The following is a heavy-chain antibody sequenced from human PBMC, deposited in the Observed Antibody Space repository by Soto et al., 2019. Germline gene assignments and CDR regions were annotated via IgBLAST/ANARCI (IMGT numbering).Heavy chain of an antibody. D-gene: IGHD3-22*01. CDR2: IIPIFGTA. J-gene: IGHJ2*01. CDR1: GGTFSSYA. V-gene: IGHV1-69*12. CDR3: ARVVVINVVPGGWYFDL. Sequence: QVQLVQSGAEVKKPGSSVKVSCKASGGTFSSYAISWVRQAPGQGLEWMGGIIPIFGTANYAQKFQGRVTITADESTSXXYMELSSLRSEDTAVYYCARVVVINVVPGGWYFDLWGRGTLVTVSS.